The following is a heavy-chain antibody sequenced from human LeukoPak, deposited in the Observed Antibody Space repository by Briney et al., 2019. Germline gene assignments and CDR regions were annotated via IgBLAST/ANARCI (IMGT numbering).Heavy chain of an antibody. J-gene: IGHJ4*02. CDR2: IYYTGNT. Sequence: SETLSLTCTVSGGSISSGGYYWSWIRQHPGKGLEWIGYIYYTGNTYYNPSLRSRLSISVDTSKKQFSLKVNSVTAADTTVYYCARTYDNYVDFWGQGTLVTVSS. CDR3: ARTYDNYVDF. D-gene: IGHD3-9*01. CDR1: GGSISSGGYY. V-gene: IGHV4-31*03.